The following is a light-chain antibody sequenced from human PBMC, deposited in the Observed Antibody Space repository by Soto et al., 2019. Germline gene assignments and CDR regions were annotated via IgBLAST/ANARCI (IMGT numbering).Light chain of an antibody. CDR1: SSDVGGYNF. Sequence: QSALTQPASASGSPGQSVTISCAGTSSDVGGYNFVSWYRHYPGKSPQLIIYEVTNRPSGFPERFSGSKSGDTASLTISGLQAEDEADYYCISYAANDTYVFGCGTQLTVL. CDR2: EVT. J-gene: IGLJ7*01. V-gene: IGLV2-8*01. CDR3: ISYAANDTYV.